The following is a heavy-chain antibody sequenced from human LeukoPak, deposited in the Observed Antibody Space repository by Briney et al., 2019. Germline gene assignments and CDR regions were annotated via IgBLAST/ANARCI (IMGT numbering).Heavy chain of an antibody. J-gene: IGHJ4*02. Sequence: SGTVSLTCTVSGGSVSSGSYYWSWIRQPPGKGLEWIGYIYYSGSTNYNPSLKSRVTISVDTSKNQFSLKLSSVTAADTAVYYCAALDTAMVTDYWGQGTLVTVSS. CDR2: IYYSGST. CDR1: GGSVSSGSYY. D-gene: IGHD5-18*01. CDR3: AALDTAMVTDY. V-gene: IGHV4-61*01.